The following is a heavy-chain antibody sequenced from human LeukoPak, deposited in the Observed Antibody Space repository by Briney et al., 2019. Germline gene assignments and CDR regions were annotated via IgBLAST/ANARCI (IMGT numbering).Heavy chain of an antibody. D-gene: IGHD4-17*01. J-gene: IGHJ4*02. CDR1: GFTFSSYG. V-gene: IGHV3-30*02. Sequence: GGSLRLSCAASGFTFSSYGMHWVRQAPGKGLEWVAFIRYDGSNKYYADSVRGRFTISRDNSKNTLYLQMNSLRAEDTAVYYCAKDQYGDFGLDYWGQGTLVTVSS. CDR3: AKDQYGDFGLDY. CDR2: IRYDGSNK.